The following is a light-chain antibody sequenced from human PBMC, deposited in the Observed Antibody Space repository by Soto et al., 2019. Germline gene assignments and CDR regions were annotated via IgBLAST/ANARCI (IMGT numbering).Light chain of an antibody. CDR1: QSSSSW. V-gene: IGKV1-5*01. J-gene: IGKJ5*01. CDR2: DAS. Sequence: IQRTRGPSTLSASVVDRVAIPCRASQSSSSWLAWYQQKPGKAPKLLIYDASSLESGVPSRFSGSGSGTEFTLTISSLQPDDFATYYCQQANSCPITFGQGTRLEIK. CDR3: QQANSCPIT.